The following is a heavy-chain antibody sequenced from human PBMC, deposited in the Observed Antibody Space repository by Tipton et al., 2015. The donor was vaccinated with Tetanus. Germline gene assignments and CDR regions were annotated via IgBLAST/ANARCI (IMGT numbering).Heavy chain of an antibody. V-gene: IGHV3-15*01. CDR1: GFTSSDFTFANAW. Sequence: SLRLFCAASGFTSSDFTFANAWMSWIRQAPGKGLEWDGRFKSKSDGGAIDYAAPVKGRFTISGDDSQNILYLQMNSLKTEDTGFFFCSSSGPGASGGDYWGRGTLVTVSS. CDR2: FKSKSDGGAI. CDR3: SSSGPGASGGDY. D-gene: IGHD3-10*01. J-gene: IGHJ4*02.